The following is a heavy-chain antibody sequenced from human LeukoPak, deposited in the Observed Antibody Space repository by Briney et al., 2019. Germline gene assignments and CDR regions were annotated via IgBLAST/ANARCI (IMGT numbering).Heavy chain of an antibody. D-gene: IGHD2-15*01. Sequence: SVKVSCKASGYTFTSYDINWVRQAPGQGLEWMGRIIPIFGTANYAQKFQGRVTITTDESTSTAYMELSSLRSEDTAVYYCARDQVDPASPPDFDYWGQGTLVTVSS. CDR2: IIPIFGTA. V-gene: IGHV1-69*05. CDR3: ARDQVDPASPPDFDY. CDR1: GYTFTSYD. J-gene: IGHJ4*02.